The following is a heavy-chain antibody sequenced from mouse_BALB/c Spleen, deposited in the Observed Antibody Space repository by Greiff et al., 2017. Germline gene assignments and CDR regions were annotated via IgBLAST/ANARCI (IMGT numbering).Heavy chain of an antibody. J-gene: IGHJ2*01. CDR1: GYTFTSYW. D-gene: IGHD1-1*01. CDR2: IYPGNSDT. V-gene: IGHV1-5*01. CDR3: TRGPTVVATKDYFDY. Sequence: EVQLQQSGTVLARPGASVKMSCKASGYTFTSYWMHWVKQRPGQGLEWIGAIYPGNSDTSYNQKFKGKAKLTAVTSTSTAYMELSSLTNEDSAVYYCTRGPTVVATKDYFDYWGQGTTLTVSS.